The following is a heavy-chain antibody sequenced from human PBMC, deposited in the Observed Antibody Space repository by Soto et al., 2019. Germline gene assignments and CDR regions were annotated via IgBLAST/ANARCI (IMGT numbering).Heavy chain of an antibody. J-gene: IGHJ4*02. CDR2: IHYSGST. CDR3: ARLRTTPSILDY. CDR1: GGSISSYY. D-gene: IGHD3-9*01. Sequence: SETLSLTCTVSGGSISSYYWSWIRQPPGKGLEWIGYIHYSGSTNYNPSLKSRVTISVDTSKNQFSLKLSSVTAADTAVYYCARLRTTPSILDYWGQGTLVTVSS. V-gene: IGHV4-59*08.